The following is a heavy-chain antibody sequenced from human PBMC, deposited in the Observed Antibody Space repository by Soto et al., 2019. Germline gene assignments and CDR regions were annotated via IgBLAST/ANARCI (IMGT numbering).Heavy chain of an antibody. CDR3: AKYSGAYRYNWYLDY. J-gene: IGHJ4*02. CDR1: GFTFSNYA. CDR2: IGGSGGGD. D-gene: IGHD1-1*01. V-gene: IGHV3-23*01. Sequence: GGSLRLSCAASGFTFSNYAISWVRQAPGKGLEWVSGIGGSGGGDYYADSVKGRFTISRDNAKKTLYLQMNNVRAEDTAVYYCAKYSGAYRYNWYLDYWGQGTLVTVSS.